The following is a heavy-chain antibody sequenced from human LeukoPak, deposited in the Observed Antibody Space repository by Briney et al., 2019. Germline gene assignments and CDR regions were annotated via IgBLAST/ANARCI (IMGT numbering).Heavy chain of an antibody. Sequence: GRSLRLSCAASGFTFSSYAMHWVRQAPGQGLEWVAIISYDGSNKYYANSVRGRFSISRDNSKNTLYLQLNSLRAGDTAVYYCARGELLRLRDRAFGYWGQGSLVTVSS. CDR3: ARGELLRLRDRAFGY. J-gene: IGHJ4*02. CDR1: GFTFSSYA. V-gene: IGHV3-30*04. CDR2: ISYDGSNK. D-gene: IGHD1-7*01.